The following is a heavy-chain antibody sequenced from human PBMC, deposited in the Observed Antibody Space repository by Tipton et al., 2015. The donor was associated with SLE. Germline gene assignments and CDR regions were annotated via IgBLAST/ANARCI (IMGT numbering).Heavy chain of an antibody. D-gene: IGHD1-7*01. CDR2: IWDDGSNK. V-gene: IGHV3-33*01. CDR3: ARDIGITEGITAKYMDV. Sequence: SLRLSCAASGFPFSTYGMHWVRQAPGKGLEWVALIWDDGSNKYYADSVKGRFTISRDNSKSTLSLQMNSLRAEDTAVYFCARDIGITEGITAKYMDVWGKGTTVTVSS. CDR1: GFPFSTYG. J-gene: IGHJ6*03.